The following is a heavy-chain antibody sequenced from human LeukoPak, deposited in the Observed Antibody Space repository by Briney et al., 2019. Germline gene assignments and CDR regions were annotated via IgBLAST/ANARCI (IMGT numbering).Heavy chain of an antibody. CDR3: AKALNYYDRAYDM. CDR1: GFSLSSYG. D-gene: IGHD3-22*01. V-gene: IGHV3-30*18. CDR2: ISYDGSNK. J-gene: IGHJ3*02. Sequence: GRSLRLSCAASGFSLSSYGMHWVRQAPGKGLEWVAVISYDGSNKYYADSVKGRFTISRDNSKNTLHMQMNTLRAEDTAMYYCAKALNYYDRAYDMWGQGTVVTVSS.